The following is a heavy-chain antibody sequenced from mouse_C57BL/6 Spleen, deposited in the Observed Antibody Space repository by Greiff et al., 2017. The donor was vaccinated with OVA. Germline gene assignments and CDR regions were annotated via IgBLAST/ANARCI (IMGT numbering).Heavy chain of an antibody. CDR2: ISYDGSN. CDR1: GYSITSGYY. CDR3: AREGYYGSSYVGFAY. V-gene: IGHV3-6*01. J-gene: IGHJ3*01. Sequence: EESGPGLVKPSQSLSLTCSVTGYSITSGYYWNWIRQFPGNKLEWMGYISYDGSNNYNPSLKNRISITRDTSKNQFFLKLNSVTTEDTATYYCAREGYYGSSYVGFAYWGQGTLVTVSA. D-gene: IGHD1-1*01.